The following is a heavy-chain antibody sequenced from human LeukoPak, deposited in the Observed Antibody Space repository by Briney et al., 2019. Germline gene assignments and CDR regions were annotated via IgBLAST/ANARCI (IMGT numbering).Heavy chain of an antibody. CDR1: GCTFSNCS. Sequence: GGSLRLSCEASGCTFSNCSINWVRQPPGKGLEWVSYISSSSSTIYYADSVKGRFTISRDNAKNSLYLQMNSLRDEDTAVYYCARASYYDFWSGSPFDPWGQGTLVTVSS. V-gene: IGHV3-48*02. CDR2: ISSSSSTI. CDR3: ARASYYDFWSGSPFDP. J-gene: IGHJ5*02. D-gene: IGHD3-3*01.